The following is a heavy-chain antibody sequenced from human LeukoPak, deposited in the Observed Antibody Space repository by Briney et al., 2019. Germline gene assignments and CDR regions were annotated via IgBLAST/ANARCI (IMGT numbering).Heavy chain of an antibody. D-gene: IGHD3-22*01. J-gene: IGHJ4*02. Sequence: GGSLRLSCAASGFTFNDYAMHWVRQAPGKGLEWVSLISGDGGSTYYADSVKGRFTISRDNSKNSLYLQMNSLRTEDTALYYCAKDGGDSSGYFPYYFEYWGQGTLVTVSS. CDR2: ISGDGGST. CDR1: GFTFNDYA. CDR3: AKDGGDSSGYFPYYFEY. V-gene: IGHV3-43*02.